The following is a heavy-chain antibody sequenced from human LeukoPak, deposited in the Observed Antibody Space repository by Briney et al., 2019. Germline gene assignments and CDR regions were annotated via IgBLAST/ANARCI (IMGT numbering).Heavy chain of an antibody. V-gene: IGHV3-74*01. D-gene: IGHD6-13*01. CDR3: LAAAGTIG. CDR2: VNNDGSTT. J-gene: IGHJ4*02. Sequence: GGSLRLSCAASGFTFSSYWMHWVRQAPGKGLVWVSRVNNDGSTTNYADSVKGRFTISRDNTKNTLYLQMNSLRAEDTSVYFCLAAAGTIGWGQGTLVTVSS. CDR1: GFTFSSYW.